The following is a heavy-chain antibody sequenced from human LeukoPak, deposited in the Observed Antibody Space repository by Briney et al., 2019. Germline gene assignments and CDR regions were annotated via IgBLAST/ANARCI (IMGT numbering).Heavy chain of an antibody. CDR2: IKQDGSEK. J-gene: IGHJ4*02. D-gene: IGHD3-22*01. V-gene: IGHV3-7*03. CDR3: ATEYYYDSSGYLY. Sequence: GGSLRLSCAASGFSFSDFGMSWVRQAPGKGLEWVANIKQDGSEKYYVDSVKGRFTISRDNAKNSLYLQMNSLRAEDTAVYYCATEYYYDSSGYLYWGQGTLVTVSS. CDR1: GFSFSDFG.